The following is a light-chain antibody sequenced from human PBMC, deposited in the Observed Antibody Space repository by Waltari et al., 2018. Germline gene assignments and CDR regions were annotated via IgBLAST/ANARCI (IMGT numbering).Light chain of an antibody. CDR3: SSYTSTTTVI. CDR1: SSDVGGYDY. Sequence: QSALTQPASVSGSPGQSITIPCTGTSSDVGGYDYVSWYQQRPGQAPKVMIYDVSNRPSGLSNRFSGSKSGNTASLAISGLQAEDEADYYCSSYTSTTTVIFGGGTKLTVL. CDR2: DVS. J-gene: IGLJ2*01. V-gene: IGLV2-14*03.